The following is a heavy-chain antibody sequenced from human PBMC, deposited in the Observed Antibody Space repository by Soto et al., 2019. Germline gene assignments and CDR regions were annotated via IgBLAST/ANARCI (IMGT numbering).Heavy chain of an antibody. CDR1: GFTFSSYS. D-gene: IGHD3-3*01. J-gene: IGHJ6*03. Sequence: GGSLRLSCAASGFTFSSYSMNWVRQAPGKGLEWVSYISSSSTIYYADSVKGRFTISRDNAKNSLYLQMNSLRAEDTAVYYCARDRVQDYDFWSGSSSDYYYMDVWGKGTTVTVSS. CDR2: ISSSSTI. V-gene: IGHV3-48*01. CDR3: ARDRVQDYDFWSGSSSDYYYMDV.